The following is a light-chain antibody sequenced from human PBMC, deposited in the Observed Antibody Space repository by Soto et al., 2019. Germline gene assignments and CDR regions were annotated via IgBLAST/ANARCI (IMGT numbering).Light chain of an antibody. CDR2: EAS. J-gene: IGKJ1*01. V-gene: IGKV3-11*01. CDR3: QQRSNWPWT. CDR1: QTISNTF. Sequence: EIVLTQSPGTLSLSPGERATLSCRASQTISNTFLAWYQQRPGQAPRLLIYEASNRATGIPARFSGSGSGTDFTLTISSLEPEDFELYYCQQRSNWPWTFGQGTKVDIK.